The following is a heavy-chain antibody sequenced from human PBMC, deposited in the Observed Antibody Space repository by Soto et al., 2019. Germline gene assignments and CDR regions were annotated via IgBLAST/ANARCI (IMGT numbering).Heavy chain of an antibody. CDR1: GGSISSGDYY. J-gene: IGHJ4*02. V-gene: IGHV4-30-4*01. Sequence: SETLSLTCTVSGGSISSGDYYWSWIRQPPGKGLEWIGYIYYSGSTYYNPSLKSRVTISVDTSKNQFSLKLSSVTAADTAVYYCARGIGSVDFEDWGQGTRVTVSS. CDR3: ARGIGSVDFED. D-gene: IGHD2-15*01. CDR2: IYYSGST.